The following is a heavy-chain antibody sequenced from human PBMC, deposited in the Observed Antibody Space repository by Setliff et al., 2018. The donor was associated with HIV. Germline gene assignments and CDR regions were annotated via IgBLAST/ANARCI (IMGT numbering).Heavy chain of an antibody. Sequence: ASVKVSCKASGYSFNSYPLNWVRQAPGQGLEWMGWINTHTGSPTYAQGFTGRFVFSMDASVSTSYLGISSLKTEDTAVYYCARANPRYHDSNGYAYDMWGQGTMVTVSS. D-gene: IGHD3-22*01. CDR1: GYSFNSYP. CDR2: INTHTGSP. J-gene: IGHJ3*02. CDR3: ARANPRYHDSNGYAYDM. V-gene: IGHV7-4-1*02.